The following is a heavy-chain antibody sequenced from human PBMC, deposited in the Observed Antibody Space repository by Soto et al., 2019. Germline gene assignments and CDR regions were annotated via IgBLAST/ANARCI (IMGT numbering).Heavy chain of an antibody. CDR2: ISGSGGST. CDR1: GFTFSSYA. Sequence: EVQLLESGGGLVQPGGSLRLSCAASGFTFSSYAMSWVRQAPGKGLEWVSAISGSGGSTYYADSVKGRFTISRDNSKNTLYLQMNSLRAEDTAVYYCAKGGRRIQLWLLAAAFDIWGQGTLVTVSS. V-gene: IGHV3-23*01. CDR3: AKGGRRIQLWLLAAAFDI. J-gene: IGHJ3*02. D-gene: IGHD5-18*01.